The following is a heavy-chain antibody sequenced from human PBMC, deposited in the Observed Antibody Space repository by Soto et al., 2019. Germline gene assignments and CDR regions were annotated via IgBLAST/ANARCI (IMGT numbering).Heavy chain of an antibody. CDR2: MSSSGNSM. J-gene: IGHJ4*02. Sequence: QVPLVESGGGLVMPGESLRLSCAASGFTFSDHYISWIRQAPGNGLEWVSYMSSSGNSMYYADSVKGRFTVSKDNAANSLYLQMNSLRAEDTAVYYCARRAASGRHFDHWGQGRLVSVSS. D-gene: IGHD6-13*01. V-gene: IGHV3-11*01. CDR1: GFTFSDHY. CDR3: ARRAASGRHFDH.